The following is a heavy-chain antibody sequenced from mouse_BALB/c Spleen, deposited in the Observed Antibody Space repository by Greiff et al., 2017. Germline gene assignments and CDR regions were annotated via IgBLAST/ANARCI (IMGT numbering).Heavy chain of an antibody. CDR1: GYTFTSYV. Sequence: VQLQQSGPELVKPGASVKMSCKASGYTFTSYVMHWVKQKPGQGLEWIGYINPYNDGTKYNEKFKGKATLTSDKSSSTAYMELSSLTSEDSAVYYCARSNGDYAMDYWGQGTSVTVSS. J-gene: IGHJ4*01. V-gene: IGHV1-14*01. CDR2: INPYNDGT. CDR3: ARSNGDYAMDY.